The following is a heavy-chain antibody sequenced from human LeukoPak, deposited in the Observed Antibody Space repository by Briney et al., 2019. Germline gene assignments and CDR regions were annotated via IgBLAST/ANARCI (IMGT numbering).Heavy chain of an antibody. J-gene: IGHJ4*02. CDR3: ARQRGYSYGFGY. CDR2: ISTSGSTI. D-gene: IGHD5-18*01. V-gene: IGHV3-11*04. Sequence: PGGSLRLSCAASGFTFSDHYMNWIRQAPGKGLEWVSSISTSGSTIYYADSVKGRFTISRDNAKNSLFLQMNSLRAEDTAVYYCARQRGYSYGFGYWGQGTLVTVSS. CDR1: GFTFSDHY.